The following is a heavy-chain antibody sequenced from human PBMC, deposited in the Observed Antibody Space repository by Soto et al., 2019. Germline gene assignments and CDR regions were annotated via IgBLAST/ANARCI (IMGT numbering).Heavy chain of an antibody. CDR3: ARDSGYSYGSLDY. CDR2: ISYDGSNK. D-gene: IGHD5-18*01. J-gene: IGHJ4*02. CDR1: GFTFSSYA. Sequence: PGGSLRLSCAASGFTFSSYAMHWVRQAPGKGLEWVAVISYDGSNKYYADSVKGRFTISRDNSKNTLYLQMNSLRAEDTAVYYCARDSGYSYGSLDYWGQGTLVTVSS. V-gene: IGHV3-30-3*01.